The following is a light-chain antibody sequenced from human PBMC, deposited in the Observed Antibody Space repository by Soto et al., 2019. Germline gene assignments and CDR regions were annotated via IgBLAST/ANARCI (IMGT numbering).Light chain of an antibody. CDR2: DVI. CDR3: CSYAGTYSYV. J-gene: IGLJ1*01. Sequence: QAVLTQPRSVSGSPGQSVTLSCTGTSSDVGGYDYVSWYQHHPDKAPKLIIYDVIKRPSGVPDRFSGSKSGNTASLTISGLQAEDEADYYCCSYAGTYSYVFGSGTKLTVL. V-gene: IGLV2-11*01. CDR1: SSDVGGYDY.